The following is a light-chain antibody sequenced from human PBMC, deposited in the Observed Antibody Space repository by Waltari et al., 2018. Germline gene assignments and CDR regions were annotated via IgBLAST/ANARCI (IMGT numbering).Light chain of an antibody. CDR1: QSLVPVDGNTY. CDR2: WVF. CDR3: MQGTRWPYT. V-gene: IGKV2-30*02. J-gene: IGKJ2*01. Sequence: VMTQSPVSLSVTLGQAASISCKSSQSLVPVDGNTYLDWFHQRPGQSPRRLIYWVFNRDSGGADRCSGSGSGTDFTLRSSRVEAEDVGVYYCMQGTRWPYTFGQGTQLDIK.